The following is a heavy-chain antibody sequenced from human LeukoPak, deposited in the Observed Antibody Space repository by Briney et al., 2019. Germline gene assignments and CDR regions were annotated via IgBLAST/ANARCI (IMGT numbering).Heavy chain of an antibody. D-gene: IGHD3-10*01. CDR3: ARDRGY. Sequence: GASVKVSCKVSGYTLTELSMHWVRQAPGQGLEWMGWISAYNGNTNYAQKLQGRVTMTTDTSTSTAYMELRSLRSDDTAVYYCARDRGYWGQGTLVTVSS. V-gene: IGHV1-18*01. CDR2: ISAYNGNT. CDR1: GYTLTELS. J-gene: IGHJ4*02.